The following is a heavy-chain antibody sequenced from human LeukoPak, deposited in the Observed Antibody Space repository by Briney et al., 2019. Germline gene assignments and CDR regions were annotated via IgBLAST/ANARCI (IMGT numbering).Heavy chain of an antibody. CDR3: ARAFGYCSSTSCSNWFDP. J-gene: IGHJ5*02. D-gene: IGHD2-2*01. Sequence: SETLSLTCTVSGGSISGYYWSWIRQPPGKGLEWIGNIYYSGNTNYNPSLRSRVTIFLDTSRNQFSLKLSSVTAADTAVYYCARAFGYCSSTSCSNWFDPWGQGTLVTVSS. CDR2: IYYSGNT. CDR1: GGSISGYY. V-gene: IGHV4-59*01.